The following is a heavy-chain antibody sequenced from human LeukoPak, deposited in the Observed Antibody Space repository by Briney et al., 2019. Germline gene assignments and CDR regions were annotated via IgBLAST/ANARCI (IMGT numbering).Heavy chain of an antibody. J-gene: IGHJ6*03. V-gene: IGHV3-23*01. CDR2: ISGSGGST. D-gene: IGHD3-3*01. Sequence: GGSLRLSCAASGFTFSSYAMSWVRQAPGKGLEWVSAISGSGGSTYYADSVKGRFTISRDNSKNTLYLQMNSLRAEDTAVYYCAGGHYDFWSGYYKYYYYYYMDVWGKGTAVTVSS. CDR1: GFTFSSYA. CDR3: AGGHYDFWSGYYKYYYYYYMDV.